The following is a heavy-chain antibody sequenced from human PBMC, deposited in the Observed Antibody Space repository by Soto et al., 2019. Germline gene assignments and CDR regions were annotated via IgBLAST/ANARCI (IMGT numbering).Heavy chain of an antibody. CDR1: GFTFSDYY. J-gene: IGHJ6*02. Sequence: QRLSCAASGFTFSDYYMSWIRQAPGKGLEWISYISGRNTFTQYADSVKGRFTISRDNAKNSLYLQLNSLTAEDTAVYYCARDGGVIIPGAIGGGYGLDVWGQGTTVTVSS. V-gene: IGHV3-11*06. D-gene: IGHD2-2*02. CDR2: ISGRNTFT. CDR3: ARDGGVIIPGAIGGGYGLDV.